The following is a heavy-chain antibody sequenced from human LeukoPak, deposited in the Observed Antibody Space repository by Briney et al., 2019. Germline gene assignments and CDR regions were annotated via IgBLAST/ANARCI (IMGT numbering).Heavy chain of an antibody. J-gene: IGHJ4*02. V-gene: IGHV3-74*01. CDR2: IHGDGT. CDR3: ARDSPYGDYEELYYFDY. CDR1: GFTFSIYR. Sequence: PGGSLRLSCATSGFTFSIYRMHWVRQAPGKGLVWVSRIHGDGTSYADSVEGRFTISRDNTKNTLYLQMNSLRAEDTAVYYCARDSPYGDYEELYYFDYWGQGTLVTVSS. D-gene: IGHD4-17*01.